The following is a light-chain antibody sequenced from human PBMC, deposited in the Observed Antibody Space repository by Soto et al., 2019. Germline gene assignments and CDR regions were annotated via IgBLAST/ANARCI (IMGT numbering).Light chain of an antibody. CDR2: GAS. V-gene: IGKV3-15*01. Sequence: EIVMTQSPATLSVSPGERATLSCRASQSVSSTLAWYQQKPGQAPRLLIYGASTRATDIPARFGGSGSGTEFTLTISSLQSEDFAVYYCQQYYNWPRTFGQGTKVDIK. CDR1: QSVSST. J-gene: IGKJ1*01. CDR3: QQYYNWPRT.